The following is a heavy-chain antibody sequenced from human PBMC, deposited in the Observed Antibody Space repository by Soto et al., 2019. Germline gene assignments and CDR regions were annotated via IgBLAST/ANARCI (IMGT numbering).Heavy chain of an antibody. CDR3: ARCYCSVGSCFTCWHFDL. D-gene: IGHD2-15*01. CDR1: GYSFDTFV. CDR2: ISIEKGDT. V-gene: IGHV1-18*01. J-gene: IGHJ2*01. Sequence: QVQVVQSGAEVKKPGASVKVACKASGYSFDTFVMSWVRQAPGQGLEWMGWISIEKGDTNSAQKFQDRVTMTTDTSTSTAYMELRSLTSDYTAVYYCARCYCSVGSCFTCWHFDLWGRGTLVTVSS.